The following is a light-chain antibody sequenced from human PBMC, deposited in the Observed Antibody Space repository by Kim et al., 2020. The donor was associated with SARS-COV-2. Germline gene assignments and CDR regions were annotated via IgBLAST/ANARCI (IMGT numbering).Light chain of an antibody. Sequence: QLVLTQSSSASASLGSSVKLTCTLSSGHRTYMIAWHQQQPGKAPRYLMSLQDSGSYDKGNGVSDRFSDSSSGADRYLTISNLQSEDEAEYYCQTWDSYVVFGGGTQLTVL. V-gene: IGLV4-60*03. J-gene: IGLJ2*01. CDR2: LQDSGSY. CDR1: SGHRTYM. CDR3: QTWDSYVV.